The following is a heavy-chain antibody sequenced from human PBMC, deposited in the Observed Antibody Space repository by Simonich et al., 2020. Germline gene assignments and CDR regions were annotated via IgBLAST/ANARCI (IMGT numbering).Heavy chain of an antibody. CDR3: AREQARGGAFDI. D-gene: IGHD3-16*01. V-gene: IGHV3-21*01. Sequence: EVQLVESGGGLVKPGGSLRLSCAASGFTFSSYSMNWVRQAPGKGLEGVSTISRRRSYIYDADSGKGRFTISRDNAKNSLYLQMNSLGAEDTAVYYCAREQARGGAFDIWGQGTMVTVSS. CDR2: ISRRRSYI. CDR1: GFTFSSYS. J-gene: IGHJ3*02.